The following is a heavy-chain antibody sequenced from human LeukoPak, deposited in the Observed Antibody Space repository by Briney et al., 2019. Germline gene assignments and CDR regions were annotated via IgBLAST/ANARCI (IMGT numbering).Heavy chain of an antibody. CDR2: INHSGST. D-gene: IGHD2-15*01. CDR1: GGSFSGYY. J-gene: IGHJ6*02. Sequence: PSETLSLTCAVYGGSFSGYYWSWIRQPPGKGLEWIGEINHSGSTNYNPSLKSRVTISVDTSKNQFSLKLSSVTAADTAVYYCAGRSDSYCSGGSCYSGGNYYYGMDVWGQGTTVTASS. V-gene: IGHV4-34*01. CDR3: AGRSDSYCSGGSCYSGGNYYYGMDV.